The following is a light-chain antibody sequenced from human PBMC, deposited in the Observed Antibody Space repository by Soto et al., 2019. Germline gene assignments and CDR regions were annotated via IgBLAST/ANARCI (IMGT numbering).Light chain of an antibody. V-gene: IGKV3-15*01. J-gene: IGKJ1*01. Sequence: EIVMTQSPATLSVSPGERATLSCRASQRVSSNLAWYQQKPGQAPRLLIYGASNRDTGIPARFSGSGSGTEFTLTISSLQAEDFEVYYCQQYNNWPRTFGEGTKVEIK. CDR3: QQYNNWPRT. CDR1: QRVSSN. CDR2: GAS.